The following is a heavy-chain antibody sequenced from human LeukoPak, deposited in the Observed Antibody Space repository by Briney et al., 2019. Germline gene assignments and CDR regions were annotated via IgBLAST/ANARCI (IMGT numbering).Heavy chain of an antibody. J-gene: IGHJ4*02. V-gene: IGHV3-30*16. CDR2: ISYEGSKI. CDR1: GFTFSSHS. D-gene: IGHD1-14*01. Sequence: GGSLRLSCAASGFTFSSHSMYWVRQAPGKGLEWVAFISYEGSKIQYADSVKGRFTISRDNSSNILYLQMDSLRSEDTALYFCAKGPDGFDYWGQGTLVTVAS. CDR3: AKGPDGFDY.